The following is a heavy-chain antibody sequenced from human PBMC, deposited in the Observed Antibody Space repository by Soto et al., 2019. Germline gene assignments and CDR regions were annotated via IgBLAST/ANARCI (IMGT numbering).Heavy chain of an antibody. V-gene: IGHV1-8*01. D-gene: IGHD6-19*01. CDR1: GYTFTSYD. CDR3: XREYSSGWSKD. Sequence: QVQLVQSGAEVKKPGASVKVSCKASGYTFTSYDINWVRQATGQGLEWMGWMNPNSGKTGYAQKFQGRVTMTRNTXXXXXXXXXXXXXXXXXXXXXXXREYSSGWSKDWGQGTLVTVSS. J-gene: IGHJ4*02. CDR2: MNPNSGKT.